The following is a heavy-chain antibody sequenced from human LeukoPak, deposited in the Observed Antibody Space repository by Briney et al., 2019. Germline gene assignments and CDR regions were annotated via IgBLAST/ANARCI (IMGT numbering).Heavy chain of an antibody. D-gene: IGHD3-10*01. CDR3: VRGWPGDFEY. CDR1: GFTFRSYD. Sequence: GGSLRLSCAASGFTFRSYDMHWVRHTTGKGLEWVSSIGTYDDTFYSNSVKGRFTIFRDNAQDSLYLQMNSLRPGDTAVYYCVRGWPGDFEYWGLGTLVTVST. CDR2: IGTYDDT. V-gene: IGHV3-13*01. J-gene: IGHJ4*02.